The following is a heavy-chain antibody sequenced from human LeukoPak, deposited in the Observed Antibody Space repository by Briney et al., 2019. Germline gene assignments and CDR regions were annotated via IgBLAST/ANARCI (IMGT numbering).Heavy chain of an antibody. CDR1: GYTFTSYY. Sequence: ASVKVSCKASGYTFTSYYMHWVRQAPGQGLEWVGIINPSGGSTSYAQKFQGRVTMTRDTSTSTVYMELSSLRSEDTAVYYCARDGIWEYYDSSGYYGNWFDPWGQGTLVTVSS. CDR3: ARDGIWEYYDSSGYYGNWFDP. V-gene: IGHV1-46*01. D-gene: IGHD3-22*01. CDR2: INPSGGST. J-gene: IGHJ5*02.